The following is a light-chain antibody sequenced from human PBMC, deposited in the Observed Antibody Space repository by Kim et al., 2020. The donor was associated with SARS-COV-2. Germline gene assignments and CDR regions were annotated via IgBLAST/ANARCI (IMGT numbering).Light chain of an antibody. Sequence: QSALTQPPSVSGSPGQSFTISCTATSSDVGGNNYVSWYQQHPGKAPKLMIYDVSKRPSGVSNRFSGSKSGNTASLTISGLQHEDEADYYSSSYTSSSNMVVFGGGTQLTVL. CDR3: SSYTSSSNMVV. CDR2: DVS. J-gene: IGLJ2*01. V-gene: IGLV2-14*01. CDR1: SSDVGGNNY.